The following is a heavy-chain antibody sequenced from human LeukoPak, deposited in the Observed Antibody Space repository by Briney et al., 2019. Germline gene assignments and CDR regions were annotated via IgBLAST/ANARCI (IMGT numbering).Heavy chain of an antibody. V-gene: IGHV1-18*01. J-gene: IGHJ4*02. CDR1: GYTFISYG. D-gene: IGHD5-18*01. Sequence: SVKVSCKASGYTFISYGISWVRQAPGQGLEWMGWISAHNGNTDYAQKLQGRVTMTTDTSTSTAYMELRSLRSDDTAVYYCARVGIQLWLLDYWGQGTLVTVSS. CDR3: ARVGIQLWLLDY. CDR2: ISAHNGNT.